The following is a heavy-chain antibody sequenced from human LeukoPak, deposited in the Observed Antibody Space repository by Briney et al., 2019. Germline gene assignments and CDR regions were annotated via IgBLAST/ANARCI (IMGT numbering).Heavy chain of an antibody. D-gene: IGHD5-24*01. CDR2: ISGGGVTT. J-gene: IGHJ4*02. Sequence: GGSLRLSCAASGFTFNNYGMSWVRQAPGKGLEGVSAISGGGVTTYYADSVKGRFTISRDNSKNTLYLQMNSLRGEDTAVYSRARGQRRHIDMAPSFDYWGQGTLVTVSS. V-gene: IGHV3-23*01. CDR1: GFTFNNYG. CDR3: ARGQRRHIDMAPSFDY.